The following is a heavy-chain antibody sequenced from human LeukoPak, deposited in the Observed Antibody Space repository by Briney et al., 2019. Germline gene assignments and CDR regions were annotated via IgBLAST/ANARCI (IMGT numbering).Heavy chain of an antibody. CDR1: GYTFTDYY. V-gene: IGHV1-2*02. J-gene: IGHJ4*02. CDR3: ARDRDYSNTERGFDY. CDR2: INPNSGET. D-gene: IGHD4-11*01. Sequence: ASVNVSCKTSGYTFTDYYIHWVRQAPGQGLEWMGWINPNSGETNSAQKFQGRVTMTGDTSISTAYMELRRVPSDDTAVYYCARDRDYSNTERGFDYWGQGTLVTVSS.